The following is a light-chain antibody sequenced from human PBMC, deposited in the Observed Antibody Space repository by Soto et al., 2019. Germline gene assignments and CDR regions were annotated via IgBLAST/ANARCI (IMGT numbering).Light chain of an antibody. J-gene: IGLJ1*01. CDR2: DVS. CDR3: TSYATGGTHV. Sequence: QSVLTQPASVSGSPGQSTTLSCTGTNSDIGGYNIVSWYQQHPGKAPKLMIYDVSIRPSGVSDRFSGSKSANTASLTISGLQPEDEADYYRTSYATGGTHVFGTGTKVTVL. CDR1: NSDIGGYNI. V-gene: IGLV2-14*01.